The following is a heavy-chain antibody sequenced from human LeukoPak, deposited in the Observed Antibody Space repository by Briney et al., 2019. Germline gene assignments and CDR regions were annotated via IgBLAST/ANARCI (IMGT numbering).Heavy chain of an antibody. CDR2: INHSGST. D-gene: IGHD2-2*02. Sequence: SETLSLTCAVYGGSFSGYYWSWIRQPPGKGLEWIGEINHSGSTNYNPSLKSRVTISVDTSKNQFSLKLSSVTAADTAVYYCARGPRVCSYTPLEYFQHWGQGTLVTVSS. V-gene: IGHV4-34*01. J-gene: IGHJ1*01. CDR3: ARGPRVCSYTPLEYFQH. CDR1: GGSFSGYY.